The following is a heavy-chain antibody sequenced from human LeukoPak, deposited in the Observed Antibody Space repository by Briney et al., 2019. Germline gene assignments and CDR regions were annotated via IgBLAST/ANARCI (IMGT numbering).Heavy chain of an antibody. CDR3: ARGPTATSSYQSYHYGLDV. V-gene: IGHV3-72*01. CDR2: TRDKAKRHTT. D-gene: IGHD2-2*01. J-gene: IGHJ6*02. CDR1: GFIFSDHY. Sequence: PGGSLRLSCAASGFIFSDHYMDWVRQAPGKGLEWVARTRDKAKRHTTEYAASVKGKFTISRDDSRNSLYLEMNSLRTEDTAVYYCARGPTATSSYQSYHYGLDVWGQGTSVTVS.